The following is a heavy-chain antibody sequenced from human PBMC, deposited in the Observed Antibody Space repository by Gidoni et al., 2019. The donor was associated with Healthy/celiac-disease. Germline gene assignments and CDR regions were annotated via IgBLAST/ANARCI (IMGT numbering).Heavy chain of an antibody. D-gene: IGHD5-12*01. CDR3: ARAVATTPTTAVPYYYYYGMDV. CDR1: GFTFSDHS. V-gene: IGHV3-11*06. Sequence: QVKLVESGGGLVKPVGSLRLSCAASGFTFSDHSLSWLRRAPGQGLEWVSYISISSSYTNYADSVKGRFTISRENAKNSLYLQMNSLRAEETAVYYCARAVATTPTTAVPYYYYYGMDVWGQGTTGTVS. CDR2: ISISSSYT. J-gene: IGHJ6*02.